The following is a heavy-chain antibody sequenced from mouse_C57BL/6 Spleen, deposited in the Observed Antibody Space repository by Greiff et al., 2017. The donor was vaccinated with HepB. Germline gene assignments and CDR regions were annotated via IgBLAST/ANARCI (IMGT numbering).Heavy chain of an antibody. CDR1: GFSFNTYA. J-gene: IGHJ2*01. D-gene: IGHD1-1*01. CDR2: IRSKSNNYAT. CDR3: VRDYYGHGYFDY. V-gene: IGHV10-1*01. Sequence: EVKVVESGGGLVQPKGSLKLSCAASGFSFNTYAMNWVRQAPGKGLEWVARIRSKSNNYATYYADSVKDRFTISRDDSESMLYLQMNNLKTEDTAMYYCVRDYYGHGYFDYWGQGTTLTVSS.